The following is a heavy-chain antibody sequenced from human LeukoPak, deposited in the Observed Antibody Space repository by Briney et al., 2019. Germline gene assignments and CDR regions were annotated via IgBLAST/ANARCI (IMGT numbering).Heavy chain of an antibody. V-gene: IGHV1-2*02. Sequence: GASVKVSCKASGYTFTGYYMHWVRQAPGQGLEWMGWINPSSGGTNYAQKFQGRVTMTGDTSISTAYMELSRLRSDDTAVYYCAREVAAAGRTNQVNDYWGQGTLVTVSS. CDR2: INPSSGGT. J-gene: IGHJ4*02. CDR3: AREVAAAGRTNQVNDY. D-gene: IGHD6-13*01. CDR1: GYTFTGYY.